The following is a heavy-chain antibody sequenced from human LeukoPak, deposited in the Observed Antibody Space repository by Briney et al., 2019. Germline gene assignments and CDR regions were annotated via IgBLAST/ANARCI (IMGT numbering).Heavy chain of an antibody. CDR3: AKDQTYSSSWGDFDY. CDR2: IWYDGSNK. J-gene: IGHJ4*02. Sequence: PGGSLRLSCAASGFTFSSYGMHWVRQAPGKGLEWVAVIWYDGSNKYYADSVKGRFTISRDNSKNTLYLQMNSLRAEDTAVYYCAKDQTYSSSWGDFDYWGQGTLVTVSS. CDR1: GFTFSSYG. D-gene: IGHD6-13*01. V-gene: IGHV3-33*06.